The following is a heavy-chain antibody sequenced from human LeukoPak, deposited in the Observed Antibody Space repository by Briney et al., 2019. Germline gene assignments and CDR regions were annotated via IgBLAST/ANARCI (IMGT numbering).Heavy chain of an antibody. D-gene: IGHD1-26*01. Sequence: GGSLRLSCAASGFIFRNYAMRWVRQAPGKGLEWVSAINGGGGDRFYADSVKGRFTISRDNSKNTLYLQMNSLRADDTAVYYCAKEAGATGYFDYWGQGTLVTVSS. CDR3: AKEAGATGYFDY. CDR1: GFIFRNYA. V-gene: IGHV3-23*01. CDR2: INGGGGDR. J-gene: IGHJ4*02.